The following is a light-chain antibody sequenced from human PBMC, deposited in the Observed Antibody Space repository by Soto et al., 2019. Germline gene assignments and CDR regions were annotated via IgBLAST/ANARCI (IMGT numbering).Light chain of an antibody. J-gene: IGKJ1*01. CDR2: GAS. V-gene: IGKV3-20*01. CDR1: QSVSSSF. Sequence: EIVLTQSPGTLSLSPGERATLSCRASQSVSSSFLAWYQQKPGQAPRLLIYGASSRATGIPDRFSGSGSGTVFTITTSRLQPEDLAVYYCQQYDTSPWTFGQGTKVEIK. CDR3: QQYDTSPWT.